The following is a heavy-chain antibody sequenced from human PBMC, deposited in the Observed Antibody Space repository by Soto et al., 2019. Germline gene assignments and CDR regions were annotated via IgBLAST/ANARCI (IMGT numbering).Heavy chain of an antibody. D-gene: IGHD6-6*01. CDR1: GYTFTSYY. CDR3: ARAIAARAFDI. CDR2: INPSGGST. J-gene: IGHJ3*02. V-gene: IGHV1-46*01. Sequence: PSVKVSCKASGYTFTSYYMHWVRQAPGQGLEWMGIINPSGGSTSYAQKFQGRVTMTRDTSTSTVYMELSSLRSEDTAVYYCARAIAARAFDIWGQGTMVTVSS.